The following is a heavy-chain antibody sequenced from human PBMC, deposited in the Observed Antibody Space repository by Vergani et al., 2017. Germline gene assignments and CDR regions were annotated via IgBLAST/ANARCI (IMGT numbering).Heavy chain of an antibody. D-gene: IGHD1-14*01. CDR1: GGSFSGYY. CDR3: ARELTGNRGTDWYFDL. J-gene: IGHJ2*01. CDR2: INHSGST. V-gene: IGHV4-34*01. Sequence: QVQLQQWGAGLLKPSETLSLTCAVYGGSFSGYYWSWIRQPPGKGLEWIGEINHSGSTNYNPSLKSRVTISVDTSKNQFSLKLSSVTAADTSVYYCARELTGNRGTDWYFDLWGRGTLVTVSS.